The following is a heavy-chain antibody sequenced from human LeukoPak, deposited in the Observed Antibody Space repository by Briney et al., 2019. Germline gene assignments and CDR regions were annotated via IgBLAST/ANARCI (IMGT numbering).Heavy chain of an antibody. J-gene: IGHJ4*02. CDR3: ARDKDVGPSFFDY. Sequence: GGSLRLSCAASGFTFSSYWMSWVRQAPGKGLEWVANIKQDGSENYYVDSGKGRFTISRDNAKNSLYLQMNSLRAEDTAVYYCARDKDVGPSFFDYWGQGTLVTVSS. V-gene: IGHV3-7*01. CDR2: IKQDGSEN. CDR1: GFTFSSYW. D-gene: IGHD1-26*01.